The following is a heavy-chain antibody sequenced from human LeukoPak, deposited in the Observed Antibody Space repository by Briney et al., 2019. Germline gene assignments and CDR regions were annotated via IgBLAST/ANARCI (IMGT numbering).Heavy chain of an antibody. V-gene: IGHV4-4*07. CDR1: GGSISSYY. J-gene: IGHJ5*02. D-gene: IGHD3-3*01. CDR3: ARDWGFLEWFPFDP. CDR2: IYTSGST. Sequence: PSETLSLTCTVSGGSISSYYWSWIRQPAGKGLEWIGRIYTSGSTNYNPSLKSRVTISVDTSKNQFSLKLSSVTAADTAVYYCARDWGFLEWFPFDPWGQGTLVTVSS.